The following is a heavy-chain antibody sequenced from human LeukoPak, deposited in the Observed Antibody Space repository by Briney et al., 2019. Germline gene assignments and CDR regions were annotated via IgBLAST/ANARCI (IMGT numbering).Heavy chain of an antibody. V-gene: IGHV1-2*02. CDR2: INPNSAT. Sequence: ASVKVSCKASGYTFTGPYMHWVRQAPGQGPEWMGWINPNSATNYAKRFQDRVTMTWDTSISTAYMELTRLRSEDTAVYYCARGKMNGDDFDYWGQGTLVTVSS. CDR3: ARGKMNGDDFDY. J-gene: IGHJ4*02. CDR1: GYTFTGPY. D-gene: IGHD4-17*01.